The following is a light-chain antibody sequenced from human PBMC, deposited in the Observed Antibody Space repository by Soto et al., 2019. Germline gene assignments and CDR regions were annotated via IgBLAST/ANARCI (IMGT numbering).Light chain of an antibody. Sequence: EVVMTQSPATVSVSPGEGVTLSRRASQTISNDLAWYQQKPGQAPRLLIYGASTRATGVPARFSGGGSGTEFTLTISSLQSEDFAFYYCQQNNKWPPVTFGGGTRWIS. CDR1: QTISND. V-gene: IGKV3-15*01. CDR2: GAS. J-gene: IGKJ4*01. CDR3: QQNNKWPPVT.